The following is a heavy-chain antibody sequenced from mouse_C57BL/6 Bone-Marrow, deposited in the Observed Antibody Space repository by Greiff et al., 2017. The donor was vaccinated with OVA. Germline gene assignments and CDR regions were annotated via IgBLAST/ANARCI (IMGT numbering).Heavy chain of an antibody. D-gene: IGHD1-1*01. CDR2: IHPSDSDT. CDR3: ANYYGSSYVLYWYFDV. J-gene: IGHJ1*03. V-gene: IGHV1-74*01. Sequence: QVQLQQPGAELVKPGASVQVSCKASGYTFTSYWMHWVKQRPGQGLEWIGRIHPSDSDTNYNQKFKGKATLTVDKSSSTAYMQLSSLTSEDSAVYYCANYYGSSYVLYWYFDVWGTGTTVTVSS. CDR1: GYTFTSYW.